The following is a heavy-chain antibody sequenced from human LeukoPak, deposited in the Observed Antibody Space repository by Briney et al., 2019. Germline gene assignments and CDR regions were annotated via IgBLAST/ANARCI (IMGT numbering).Heavy chain of an antibody. Sequence: PGGSLRLSCAASGFTFSNYWMHWVRQAPGKGLVWVSRINGDGSSTIYADSVKGRFTISRDNAKNTLYLQMNSVRAEDTAVYYCARDFYSYGSSWFDPWGQGTLVTVSS. J-gene: IGHJ5*02. V-gene: IGHV3-74*01. D-gene: IGHD5-18*01. CDR1: GFTFSNYW. CDR2: INGDGSST. CDR3: ARDFYSYGSSWFDP.